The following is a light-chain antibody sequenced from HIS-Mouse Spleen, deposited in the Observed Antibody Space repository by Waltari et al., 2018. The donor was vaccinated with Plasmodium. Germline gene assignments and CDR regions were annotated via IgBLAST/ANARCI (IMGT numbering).Light chain of an antibody. CDR3: NSRDSSGNHQV. J-gene: IGLJ3*02. V-gene: IGLV3-19*01. CDR2: GKN. Sequence: SSELTPDPAVSVALGQTVRTTCQGDSLRSYYASWYQQKPGQAHLLVIYGKNNRPSGIPDRFSGSSSGNTASLTITGAQAEDEADYYCNSRDSSGNHQVFGGGTKLTVL. CDR1: SLRSYY.